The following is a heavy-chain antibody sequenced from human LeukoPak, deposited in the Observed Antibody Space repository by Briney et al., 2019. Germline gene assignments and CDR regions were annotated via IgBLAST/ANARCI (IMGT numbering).Heavy chain of an antibody. V-gene: IGHV3-21*04. CDR1: GFTFSSYS. D-gene: IGHD3-3*01. CDR3: AKYYYDFWSGQMYYFDY. J-gene: IGHJ4*02. Sequence: PGGSPRLSCAASGFTFSSYSMNWVRQAPGKGLEWVSSISSSSSYIYYADSVKGRFTISRDNAKNSLYLQMNSLRAEDTAVYYCAKYYYDFWSGQMYYFDYWGQGTLVTVSS. CDR2: ISSSSSYI.